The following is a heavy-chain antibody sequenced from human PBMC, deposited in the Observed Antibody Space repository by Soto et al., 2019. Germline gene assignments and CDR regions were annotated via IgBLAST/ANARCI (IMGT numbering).Heavy chain of an antibody. CDR2: ISFSSTTI. J-gene: IGHJ5*02. D-gene: IGHD2-8*01. V-gene: IGHV3-48*02. CDR3: AGDNGMAGSFDP. CDR1: GFAFSTYS. Sequence: QLVESGGGLVQPGGSLRLSCAASGFAFSTYSMNWVRQAPGKGLEWVSYISFSSTTIFYADSVRGRFTISRDNAKNSLYLQMNTLRDEDTAVYYCAGDNGMAGSFDPWGQGTLVTVSS.